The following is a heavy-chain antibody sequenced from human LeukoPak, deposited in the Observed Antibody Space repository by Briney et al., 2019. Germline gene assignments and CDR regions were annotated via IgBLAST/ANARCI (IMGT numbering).Heavy chain of an antibody. CDR1: GYTFTSYY. Sequence: ASVKVSCKASGYTFTSYYMHWVRQAPGQGLEWMGWISAYNGNTNYAQKLQGRVTMTTDTSTSTAYMELRSLRSDDTAVYYCARDVVARRDGYNLRSGDAFDIWGQGTMVTVSS. CDR3: ARDVVARRDGYNLRSGDAFDI. CDR2: ISAYNGNT. D-gene: IGHD5-24*01. J-gene: IGHJ3*02. V-gene: IGHV1-18*04.